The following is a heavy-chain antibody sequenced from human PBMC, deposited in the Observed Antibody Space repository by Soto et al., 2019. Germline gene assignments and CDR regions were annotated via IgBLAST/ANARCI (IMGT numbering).Heavy chain of an antibody. D-gene: IGHD1-26*01. V-gene: IGHV3-23*01. CDR3: AKDRLCSLVGANWYYYDGMDV. CDR1: GFTFSSYA. J-gene: IGHJ6*02. CDR2: ISGSGSST. Sequence: PGGSLRLSCAASGFTFSSYAMSWVRQAPGKGLEWVSAISGSGSSTYYADSVKGRFTISRDNSKNTLYLQMNSLRAEDTAVYYCAKDRLCSLVGANWYYYDGMDVGDQGTTVTVS.